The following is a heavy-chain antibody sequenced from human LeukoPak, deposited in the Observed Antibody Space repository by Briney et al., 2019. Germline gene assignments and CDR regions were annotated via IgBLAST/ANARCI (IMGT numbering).Heavy chain of an antibody. D-gene: IGHD4-11*01. V-gene: IGHV4-34*01. CDR1: SGSFSGYY. CDR2: INHSGST. Sequence: NPSETLSLTCTVYSGSFSGYYWIWVRQPPGKGLEWIGEINHSGSTNYNPSLKSRVTISVDTSKNQFSLKMSSVTAADTAVYCCARGRLQSLDYWGQGTLVTVSS. CDR3: ARGRLQSLDY. J-gene: IGHJ4*02.